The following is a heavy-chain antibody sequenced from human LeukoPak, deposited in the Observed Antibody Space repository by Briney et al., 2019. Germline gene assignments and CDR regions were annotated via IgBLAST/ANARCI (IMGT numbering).Heavy chain of an antibody. CDR2: IYSGGGT. J-gene: IGHJ4*02. V-gene: IGHV3-66*01. CDR1: GFTVSSNY. D-gene: IGHD6-19*01. CDR3: ARDRGDSSGWDY. Sequence: PGGSLRLSCAASGFTVSSNYMSWVRQAPGKGLEWVSVIYSGGGTYYAGSVKGRFTISRDNSKNTLYLQMNSLTAEDTAVYYCARDRGDSSGWDYWGQGTLVTVSS.